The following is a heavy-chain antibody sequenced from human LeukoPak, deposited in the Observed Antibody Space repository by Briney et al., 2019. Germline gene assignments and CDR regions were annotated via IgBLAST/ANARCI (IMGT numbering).Heavy chain of an antibody. D-gene: IGHD3-22*01. J-gene: IGHJ4*02. V-gene: IGHV3-7*01. CDR2: IKQDGSEK. Sequence: GGSLRLSCAASGFTFSSYWMSWVRQAPGKGLEWVANIKQDGSEKYYVDSVKGRFTISRDNAKNSLYLQMNSLRAEDTAVYYCARDRYYYDSSGYYYNWGQGTLVTVSS. CDR1: GFTFSSYW. CDR3: ARDRYYYDSSGYYYN.